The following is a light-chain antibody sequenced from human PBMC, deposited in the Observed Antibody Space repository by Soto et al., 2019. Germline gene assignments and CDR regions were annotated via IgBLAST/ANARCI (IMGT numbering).Light chain of an antibody. CDR3: QQSYSTPRT. Sequence: RVITTCRASQRISSCLNWYQPKTWKAPKLLLYAASTFISGVPSRFSGSVSGTDFTLTISSLQTEDFATYYCQQSYSTPRTFGQGTKV. V-gene: IGKV1-39*01. CDR1: QRISSC. J-gene: IGKJ1*01. CDR2: AAS.